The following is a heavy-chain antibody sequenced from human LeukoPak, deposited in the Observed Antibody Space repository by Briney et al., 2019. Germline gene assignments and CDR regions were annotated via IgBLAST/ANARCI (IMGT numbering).Heavy chain of an antibody. V-gene: IGHV4-31*03. D-gene: IGHD6-13*01. CDR3: ARGCMGWQQLVLYRQLWFDP. CDR2: IYYSGST. CDR1: GGSISSGGYY. J-gene: IGHJ5*02. Sequence: SETLSLTCTVSGGSISSGGYYWSWIRQHPGKGLEWIGYIYYSGSTYYNPSLKSRVTISVDTSENQFSLKLNSVTAADTAVYYCARGCMGWQQLVLYRQLWFDPWGQGTLVTVSS.